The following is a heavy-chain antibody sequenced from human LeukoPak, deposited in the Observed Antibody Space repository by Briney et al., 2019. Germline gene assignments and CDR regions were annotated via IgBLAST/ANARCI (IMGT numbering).Heavy chain of an antibody. V-gene: IGHV3-7*01. D-gene: IGHD1-26*01. Sequence: GGSLRLSCAASGFTSSNYWMTWVRQAPGKGLEWVANIDKSGSKKDYVDSVKGRFTISRDTAKNVLFLQMNSLRAEDTAVYYCARAVGGFLFYYFDFWGQGTLVTVSS. CDR2: IDKSGSKK. J-gene: IGHJ4*02. CDR1: GFTSSNYW. CDR3: ARAVGGFLFYYFDF.